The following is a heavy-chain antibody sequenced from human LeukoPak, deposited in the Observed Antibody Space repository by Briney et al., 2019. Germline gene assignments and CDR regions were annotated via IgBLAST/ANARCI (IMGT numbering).Heavy chain of an antibody. CDR3: ARAEQSRYFDY. CDR2: IYYSGST. J-gene: IGHJ4*02. D-gene: IGHD1/OR15-1a*01. V-gene: IGHV4-61*08. Sequence: SETLSLTCTVSGGSVDTIDYYWSWIRQPPGKGLEWIGYIYYSGSTNYNPSLKSRVTISVDTSKNQFSLKLSSVTAADTAVYYCARAEQSRYFDYWGQGTLVTVSS. CDR1: GGSVDTIDYY.